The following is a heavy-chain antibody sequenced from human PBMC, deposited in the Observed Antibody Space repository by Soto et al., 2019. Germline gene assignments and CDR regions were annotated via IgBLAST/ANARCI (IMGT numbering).Heavy chain of an antibody. Sequence: GGTLRLSCSASGVPFTRFSMNWVRKAPGKGLEWVSSISSTTNYIYYGDSMKGRFTISRDNAKNSLYLEMNSLRAEDTAVYYCARESDDLTSNLEYWAQGTLVDVFS. CDR2: ISSTTNYI. D-gene: IGHD1-1*01. V-gene: IGHV3-21*06. CDR3: ARESDDLTSNLEY. CDR1: GVPFTRFS. J-gene: IGHJ4*02.